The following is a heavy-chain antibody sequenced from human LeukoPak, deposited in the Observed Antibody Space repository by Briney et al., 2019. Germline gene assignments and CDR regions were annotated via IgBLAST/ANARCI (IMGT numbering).Heavy chain of an antibody. V-gene: IGHV4-59*01. D-gene: IGHD4-23*01. J-gene: IGHJ6*02. CDR3: ARGGTVVTRHYYYYGMDV. CDR2: IYYSGST. CDR1: GGSISSYY. Sequence: SETLSLTCTVSGGSISSYYWSWIRQPPGKGLEWIGYIYYSGSTNYNPSLKSRVTLSVDTSKNQFSLKLSSVTAADTAVYYCARGGTVVTRHYYYYGMDVWGQGTTVTVSS.